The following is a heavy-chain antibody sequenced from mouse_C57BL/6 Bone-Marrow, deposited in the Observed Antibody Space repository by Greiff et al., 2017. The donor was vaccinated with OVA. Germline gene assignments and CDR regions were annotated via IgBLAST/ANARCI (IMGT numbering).Heavy chain of an antibody. CDR2: ISSGGSYT. CDR3: ARHHYYGSFYAMDY. V-gene: IGHV5-6*01. J-gene: IGHJ4*01. D-gene: IGHD1-1*01. Sequence: EVQVVESGGDLVKPGGSLKLSCAASGFTFSSYGMSWVRQTPDKRLEWVATISSGGSYTYYPDSVKGRFTISRDNAKNTLYLQMSSLKSEDTAMYYCARHHYYGSFYAMDYWGQGTSVTVSS. CDR1: GFTFSSYG.